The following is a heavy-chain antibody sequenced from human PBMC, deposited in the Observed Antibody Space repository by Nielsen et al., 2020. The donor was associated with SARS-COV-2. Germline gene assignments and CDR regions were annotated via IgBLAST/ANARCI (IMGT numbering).Heavy chain of an antibody. J-gene: IGHJ6*02. CDR1: GGTFSSNA. V-gene: IGHV1-8*02. Sequence: ASVKVSCKASGGTFSSNAINWVRQATGQGLEWMGWMNPNSGNTGYAQKFQGRVTMTRNTSISTAYMELSSLRSEDTAVYYCARGKLTATVFNYYYGMDVWGQGTTVTVSS. CDR2: MNPNSGNT. D-gene: IGHD5-18*01. CDR3: ARGKLTATVFNYYYGMDV.